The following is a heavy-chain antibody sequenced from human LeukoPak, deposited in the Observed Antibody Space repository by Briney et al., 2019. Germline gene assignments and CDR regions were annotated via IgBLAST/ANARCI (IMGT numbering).Heavy chain of an antibody. J-gene: IGHJ4*02. Sequence: SQTLSLTCAVSGDSVSSNSAAWNWLRQSPWRGLEWLGRTYYRSKWYNDYAVSVKSRITINPDTSKNQFSLQLNSVTPEDTAVYYCARAFSGWFLIFDYWGQGTLVTVSS. D-gene: IGHD6-19*01. CDR2: TYYRSKWYN. CDR3: ARAFSGWFLIFDY. V-gene: IGHV6-1*01. CDR1: GDSVSSNSAA.